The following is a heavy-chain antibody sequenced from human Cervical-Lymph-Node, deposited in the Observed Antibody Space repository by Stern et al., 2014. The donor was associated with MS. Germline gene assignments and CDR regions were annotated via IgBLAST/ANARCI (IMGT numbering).Heavy chain of an antibody. J-gene: IGHJ4*02. CDR2: VYYTGST. CDR3: VRPDIMGTIWN. CDR1: GGSITSSSYY. V-gene: IGHV4-39*01. Sequence: VQLEESGPGLVKPSETLSLTCTVSGGSITSSSYYWGWIRQPPGRGLEYIGTVYYTGSTFYDPSLKSRVTISVHTSKNQGALKLPSVTAADTAVYYCVRPDIMGTIWNWGQGTLVTVSS. D-gene: IGHD1-26*01.